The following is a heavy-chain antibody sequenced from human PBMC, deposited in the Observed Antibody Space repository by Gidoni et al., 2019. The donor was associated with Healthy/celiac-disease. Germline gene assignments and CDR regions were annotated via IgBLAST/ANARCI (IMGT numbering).Heavy chain of an antibody. Sequence: STYYNPSLKSRVTISVDTSKNQFSLKLSSVTAADTAVYYCARLEGSSGWYIYAFDIWGQGTMVTVSS. CDR3: ARLEGSSGWYIYAFDI. D-gene: IGHD6-19*01. V-gene: IGHV4-39*01. CDR2: ST. J-gene: IGHJ3*02.